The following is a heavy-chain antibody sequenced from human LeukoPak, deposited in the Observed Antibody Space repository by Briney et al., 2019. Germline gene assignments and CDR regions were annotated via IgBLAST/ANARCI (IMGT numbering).Heavy chain of an antibody. Sequence: ASVKVSCKVSGYTLTELSMHWVRQAPGKGLEWMGGFDPEDGETIYAQKFQGRVTMTEDTSTDTAYMELSSLRSEDTAVYYCGTGRLVGATRGLDYWGQGTLVTVSS. CDR3: GTGRLVGATRGLDY. J-gene: IGHJ4*02. V-gene: IGHV1-24*01. CDR1: GYTLTELS. CDR2: FDPEDGET. D-gene: IGHD1-26*01.